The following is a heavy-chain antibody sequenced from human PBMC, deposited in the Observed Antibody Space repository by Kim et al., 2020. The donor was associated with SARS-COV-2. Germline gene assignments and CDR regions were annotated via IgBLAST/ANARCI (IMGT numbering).Heavy chain of an antibody. CDR3: ARDYRGPYYYEH. J-gene: IGHJ4*02. CDR1: GGSISSYY. Sequence: SETLSLTCTVSGGSISSYYWSWIRQPPGKGLEWIGYIYYSGSTNYNPSLKSRVTISVDTSKNQFSLKLSSVTAADTAVYYCARDYRGPYYYEHWGQGTLVTVSS. D-gene: IGHD3-10*01. CDR2: IYYSGST. V-gene: IGHV4-59*01.